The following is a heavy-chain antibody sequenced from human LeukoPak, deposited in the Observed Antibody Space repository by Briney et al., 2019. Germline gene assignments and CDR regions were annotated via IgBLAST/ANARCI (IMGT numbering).Heavy chain of an antibody. J-gene: IGHJ5*02. CDR2: IRYDGSNK. CDR3: AKDDPFP. Sequence: GGSLRLSCAASGFTFSSYGMHWVRQAPGKGLEWVAFIRYDGSNKYYADSMKGRFTISRDNSKNTLYLQMNSLRTEDTAVYYCAKDDPFPWGQGTLVTVSS. CDR1: GFTFSSYG. V-gene: IGHV3-30*02.